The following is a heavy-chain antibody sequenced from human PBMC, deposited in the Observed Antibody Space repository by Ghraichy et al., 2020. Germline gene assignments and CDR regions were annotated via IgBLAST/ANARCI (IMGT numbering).Heavy chain of an antibody. CDR1: GDSIGNYY. Sequence: SETLSLTCTVSGDSIGNYYWTWIRQPPGKGLEWIGYIYHSDTANYSPSLRNRVSISVDTSKNQFYLKLSSVTAADTAVYHCARDSGIQWGGDHYYDYLDVWGKGTSVTVSS. CDR3: ARDSGIQWGGDHYYDYLDV. D-gene: IGHD1-26*01. CDR2: IYHSDTA. V-gene: IGHV4-59*13. J-gene: IGHJ6*03.